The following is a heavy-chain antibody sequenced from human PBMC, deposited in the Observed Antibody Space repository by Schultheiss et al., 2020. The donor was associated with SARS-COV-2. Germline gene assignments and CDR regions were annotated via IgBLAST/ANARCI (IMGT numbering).Heavy chain of an antibody. CDR1: GFTFSTYD. D-gene: IGHD6-6*01. Sequence: GGSLRLSCAASGFTFSTYDMHWVRQATGKGLEWVSTIGTAGDTYYPGSVKGRFTISRQNAKNSLYLQMNSLRAEDTAVYYCARDGLSSSFDYWGQGTLVTVSS. J-gene: IGHJ4*02. V-gene: IGHV3-13*01. CDR2: IGTAGDT. CDR3: ARDGLSSSFDY.